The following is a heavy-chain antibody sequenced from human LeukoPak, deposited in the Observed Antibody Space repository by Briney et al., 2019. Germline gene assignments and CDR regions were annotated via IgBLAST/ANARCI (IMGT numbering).Heavy chain of an antibody. D-gene: IGHD3-3*01. CDR2: IKQDGSEK. V-gene: IGHV3-7*01. J-gene: IGHJ5*02. CDR1: GFTFSSYW. Sequence: GGSLRLSCAASGFTFSSYWMSWVRQAPGKGLEWVANIKQDGSEKYYVDSVKGRFTISRDNAKNSLYLQMNSLRAEDRAVYYCARAVGTDYDFWSGYPNWFDPWGQGTLVTVSS. CDR3: ARAVGTDYDFWSGYPNWFDP.